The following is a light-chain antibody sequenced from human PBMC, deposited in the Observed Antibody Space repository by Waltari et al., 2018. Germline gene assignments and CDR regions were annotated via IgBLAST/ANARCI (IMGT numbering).Light chain of an antibody. J-gene: IGKJ2*01. CDR2: WAA. V-gene: IGKV4-1*01. CDR3: QQYFDNPRT. CDR1: QSILYTSNNKNY. Sequence: EIVMTQSPESLAVSLGETATITCKSSQSILYTSNNKNYLAWYQQEPGQPPRLLIYWAASRDSGVPDRFSGSGSGTDFTLTISSLQAEDVAVYYCQQYFDNPRTFGQGTRLEIK.